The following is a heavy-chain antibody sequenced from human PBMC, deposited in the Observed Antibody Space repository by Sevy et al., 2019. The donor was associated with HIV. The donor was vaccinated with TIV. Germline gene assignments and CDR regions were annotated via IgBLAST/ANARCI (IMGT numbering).Heavy chain of an antibody. CDR1: GFTFNTHA. J-gene: IGHJ3*01. Sequence: GGSLRLSCAASGFTFNTHAMTWVRQAPGKGLEWVSVISGPGLSTYYADSVKGRFTISRANSKNTLYLQMNSLRADDTATYYCAKALNPALESMLEVVLRTLKGFDVWGQGTMVTVSS. CDR2: ISGPGLST. CDR3: AKALNPALESMLEVVLRTLKGFDV. D-gene: IGHD3-22*01. V-gene: IGHV3-23*01.